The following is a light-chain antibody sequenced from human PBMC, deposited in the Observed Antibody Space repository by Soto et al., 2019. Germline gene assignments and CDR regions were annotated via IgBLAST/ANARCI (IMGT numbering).Light chain of an antibody. CDR2: GNS. J-gene: IGLJ3*02. CDR3: QSYDSSLSAL. Sequence: QSVLTQPPSVSGAPGQRVTISCTGSSSNIGAGYDVHWYQQLPGTAPKLLIYGNSNRPSGVPDRFSGSKSGTSASLAITGLQAHDEADYYCQSYDSSLSALFGGGTQLTVL. V-gene: IGLV1-40*01. CDR1: SSNIGAGYD.